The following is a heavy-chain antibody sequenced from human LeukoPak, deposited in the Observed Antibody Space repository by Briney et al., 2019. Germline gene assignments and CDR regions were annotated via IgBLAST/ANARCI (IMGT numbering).Heavy chain of an antibody. CDR3: AKTRGEYNYYAMDV. D-gene: IGHD2/OR15-2a*01. J-gene: IGHJ6*02. Sequence: GGSLRLSCAVSGFTFSSYAMAWVRQAPGKGPECVSGISYSGGNTYYADSVKGRFTISRDNPKNTLYLQMNSLRAEDTALYYCAKTRGEYNYYAMDVWGQGTTVTVSS. CDR1: GFTFSSYA. V-gene: IGHV3-23*01. CDR2: ISYSGGNT.